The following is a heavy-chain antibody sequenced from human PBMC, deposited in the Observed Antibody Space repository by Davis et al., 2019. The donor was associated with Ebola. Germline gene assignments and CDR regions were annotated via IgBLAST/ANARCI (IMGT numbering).Heavy chain of an antibody. CDR3: ARESKWELSSFAI. J-gene: IGHJ3*02. Sequence: ASVKVSCKASGYSFTSNAIHSVRQAPGQGLEWTGWINTNTGNPTHAQGFTGRFVFSLDTSVSTAYLQISSLKAEDTAVYYCARESKWELSSFAIWGQGTMVTVSS. D-gene: IGHD1-26*01. CDR1: GYSFTSNA. CDR2: INTNTGNP. V-gene: IGHV7-4-1*02.